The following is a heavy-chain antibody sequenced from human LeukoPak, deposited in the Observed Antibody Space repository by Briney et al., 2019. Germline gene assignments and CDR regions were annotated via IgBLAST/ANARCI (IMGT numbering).Heavy chain of an antibody. CDR1: GFTFSSYA. Sequence: GGSLRLSCAASGFTFSSYAMSWVRQAPGKGLEWVSAISGSGGSTYYADSVKGRFTISRDNSKNSLYLQMNSLRAEDTAVYYCARVLKTSSSWLHDFDIWGQGTMVTVSS. D-gene: IGHD6-13*01. CDR3: ARVLKTSSSWLHDFDI. J-gene: IGHJ3*02. V-gene: IGHV3-23*01. CDR2: ISGSGGST.